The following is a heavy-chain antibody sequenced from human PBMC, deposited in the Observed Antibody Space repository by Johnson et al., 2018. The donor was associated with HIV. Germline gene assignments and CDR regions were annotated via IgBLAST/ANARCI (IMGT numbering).Heavy chain of an antibody. Sequence: VLLVESGGGLVQPGGSLRLSCAASGITVSSNYMNWVRQAPGKGLEWVSVIYSGGSTYYADSVKGRFTISRDNSKNTLHLQMNSLRAEDTAVYYCAREQFLESDAFDIWGQGTMVTVSS. CDR2: IYSGGST. D-gene: IGHD3-3*01. J-gene: IGHJ3*02. CDR1: GITVSSNY. V-gene: IGHV3-66*01. CDR3: AREQFLESDAFDI.